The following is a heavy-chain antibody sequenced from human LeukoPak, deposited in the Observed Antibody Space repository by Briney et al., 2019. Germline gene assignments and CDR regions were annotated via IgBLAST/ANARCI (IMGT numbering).Heavy chain of an antibody. J-gene: IGHJ4*02. Sequence: GGSLRLSCAASGFTFSSYAMSWVRQAPGKGLGWVSAISGSGGSTYYADSVKGRFTISRDNSKNTLYLQMNSLRAEDTAVYYCAKEGPEYYDILTGYYIDYWGQGTLVTVSS. V-gene: IGHV3-23*01. CDR1: GFTFSSYA. CDR3: AKEGPEYYDILTGYYIDY. D-gene: IGHD3-9*01. CDR2: ISGSGGST.